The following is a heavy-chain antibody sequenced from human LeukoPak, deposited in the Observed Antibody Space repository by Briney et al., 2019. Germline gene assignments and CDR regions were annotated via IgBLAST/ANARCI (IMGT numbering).Heavy chain of an antibody. CDR3: VRGASGSSFGY. D-gene: IGHD6-6*01. J-gene: IGHJ4*02. V-gene: IGHV3-48*03. CDR1: GFNFSSSE. CDR2: ISPTGSAI. Sequence: PGGSLRLSCAASGFNFSSSEVEWVRQAPGKGLEWVSYISPTGSAIYYADSVKGRFTISRDNAKNSLYLQMNSLRAEDTAVYYCVRGASGSSFGYWGQGTLVTVSS.